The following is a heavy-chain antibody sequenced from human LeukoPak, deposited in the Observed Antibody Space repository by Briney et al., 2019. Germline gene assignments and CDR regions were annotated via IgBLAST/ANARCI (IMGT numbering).Heavy chain of an antibody. CDR3: ARTYSSSSYFQH. J-gene: IGHJ1*01. V-gene: IGHV4-34*01. D-gene: IGHD6-13*01. CDR1: GGSFSGYY. Sequence: SETLSLTCAVYGGSFSGYYWSWIRQPPGKGLERIGEINHSGSTNYNPSLKSRVTISVDTSKNQFSLKLSSVTAADTAVYYCARTYSSSSYFQHWGQGTLVTVSS. CDR2: INHSGST.